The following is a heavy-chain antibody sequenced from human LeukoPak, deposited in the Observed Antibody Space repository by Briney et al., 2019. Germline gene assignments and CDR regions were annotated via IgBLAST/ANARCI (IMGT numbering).Heavy chain of an antibody. CDR2: FYTSGIA. CDR1: VGSISSPY. V-gene: IGHV4-4*07. Sequence: SETLSLTCTVSVGSISSPYWTWIRQRAREGLQWICRFYTSGIANYNPSLKSRVTMSVDTSKDQFSLKVTSVTAADTAIYYCARDYGVWFGEHYYYNGMDVWGQGISVTVSS. D-gene: IGHD3-10*01. J-gene: IGHJ6*02. CDR3: ARDYGVWFGEHYYYNGMDV.